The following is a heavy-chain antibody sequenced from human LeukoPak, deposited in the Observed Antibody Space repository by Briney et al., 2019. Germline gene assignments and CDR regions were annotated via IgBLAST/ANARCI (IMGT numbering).Heavy chain of an antibody. Sequence: SAKVSCKASGGTFSSYAISWVRQAPGQGLEWMGRIIPILGIANYAQKFQGRVTITADKSTSTAYMELSSLRSEDTAVYYCARGPFSSGYPFDYWGQGTLVTVSS. CDR3: ARGPFSSGYPFDY. V-gene: IGHV1-69*04. CDR1: GGTFSSYA. D-gene: IGHD3-22*01. J-gene: IGHJ4*02. CDR2: IIPILGIA.